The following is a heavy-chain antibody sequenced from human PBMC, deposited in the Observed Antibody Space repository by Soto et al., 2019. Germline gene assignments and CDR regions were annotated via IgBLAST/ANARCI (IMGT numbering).Heavy chain of an antibody. CDR1: GFTFSSYS. CDR2: ISRSSDYI. Sequence: PGGSLRLSCAASGFTFSSYSLNWVRQAPGKGLEWVSCISRSSDYINYADSVKGRFTISRDNARNSLYLQMNSLRAKDTAVYYCARDRGRYDRDAFDYWGLGTLVTVS. D-gene: IGHD1-26*01. V-gene: IGHV3-21*01. J-gene: IGHJ4*02. CDR3: ARDRGRYDRDAFDY.